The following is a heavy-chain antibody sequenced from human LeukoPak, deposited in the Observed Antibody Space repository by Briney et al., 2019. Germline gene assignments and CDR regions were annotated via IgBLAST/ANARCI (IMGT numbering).Heavy chain of an antibody. CDR3: ARVFIYCSGGSCYCDY. D-gene: IGHD2-15*01. CDR1: GYTFTGYY. J-gene: IGHJ4*02. V-gene: IGHV1-2*02. Sequence: ASVKVSCKASGYTFTGYYMHWVRQAPGQGLEWMGWINPNSGVTNYAKKFQGRVTMTRDTSISTAYMELSRLRSDDTAVYYCARVFIYCSGGSCYCDYWGQGTLVTVSS. CDR2: INPNSGVT.